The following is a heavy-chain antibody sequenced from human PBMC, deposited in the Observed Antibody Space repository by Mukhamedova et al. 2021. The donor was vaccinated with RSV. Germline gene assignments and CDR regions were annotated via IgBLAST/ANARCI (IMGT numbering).Heavy chain of an antibody. Sequence: SYATAYAASVQGRFIISRDDSKNTAYLHMKSLKTEDTAVYYCTRHDSSSWEYYYDYWGQGTVVTVSS. CDR2: SYAT. J-gene: IGHJ4*02. D-gene: IGHD6-13*01. CDR3: TRHDSSSWEYYYDY. V-gene: IGHV3-73*01.